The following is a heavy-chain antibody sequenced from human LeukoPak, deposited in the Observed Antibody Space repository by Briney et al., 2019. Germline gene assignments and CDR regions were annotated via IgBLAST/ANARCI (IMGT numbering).Heavy chain of an antibody. J-gene: IGHJ6*03. CDR2: ISYSGST. Sequence: SETLSLTCTVSGGFISSYYWSWIRQPPGKGLEWIGYISYSGSTNYDPSLKSRVTISVDTSKNQFSLKLSSVTAADTAVYYCARSDFWSGYPYFFYYYMDVWGKGTTVTVSS. CDR1: GGFISSYY. V-gene: IGHV4-59*01. D-gene: IGHD3-3*01. CDR3: ARSDFWSGYPYFFYYYMDV.